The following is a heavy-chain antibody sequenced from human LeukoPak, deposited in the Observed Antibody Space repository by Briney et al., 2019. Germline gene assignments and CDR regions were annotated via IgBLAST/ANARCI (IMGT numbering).Heavy chain of an antibody. V-gene: IGHV4-59*08. D-gene: IGHD2-15*01. CDR3: ARRGVRCSGGSCQYWYFDL. CDR1: GGSISSYY. J-gene: IGHJ2*01. CDR2: IYYSGST. Sequence: SETLSLTCTVSGGSISSYYWSWIRQPPGKGLEWIGYIYYSGSTNYNPSLKSRVTISVDTSKNQFSLKLSSVTAADTAVYYCARRGVRCSGGSCQYWYFDLWGRGTLVTVSS.